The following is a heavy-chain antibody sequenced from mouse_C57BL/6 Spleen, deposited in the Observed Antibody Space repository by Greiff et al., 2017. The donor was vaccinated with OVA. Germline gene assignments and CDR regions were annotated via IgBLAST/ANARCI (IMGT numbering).Heavy chain of an antibody. CDR2: IYPGGGYT. CDR1: GYTFTNYW. CDR3: AFYSNYPSMDY. V-gene: IGHV1-63*01. D-gene: IGHD2-5*01. J-gene: IGHJ4*01. Sequence: VKLMESGAELVRPGTSVKMSCKASGYTFTNYWIGWAKQRPGHGLEWIGDIYPGGGYTNYNEKFKGKATLTADKSSSTAYMQFSSLTSEDSAIYYCAFYSNYPSMDYWGQGTSVTVSS.